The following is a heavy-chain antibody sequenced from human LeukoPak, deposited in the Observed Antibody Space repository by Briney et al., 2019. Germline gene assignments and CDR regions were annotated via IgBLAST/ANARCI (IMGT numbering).Heavy chain of an antibody. CDR2: IWYGGSNK. CDR3: ARGSQWDLLGSCDY. CDR1: GFTFSSYG. J-gene: IGHJ4*02. V-gene: IGHV3-33*08. D-gene: IGHD1-26*01. Sequence: PGGSLRLSCAASGFTFSSYGMHWVRQAPGKGLEWVAVIWYGGSNKYYADSVKGRFTISRDNSKNTLYLQMNSLRAEDTAVYYCARGSQWDLLGSCDYWGQGTLVTVSS.